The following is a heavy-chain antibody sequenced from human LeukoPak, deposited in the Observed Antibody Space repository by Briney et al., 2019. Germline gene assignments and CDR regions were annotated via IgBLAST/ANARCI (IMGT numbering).Heavy chain of an antibody. V-gene: IGHV3-23*01. CDR2: ISASGVMT. J-gene: IGHJ4*02. D-gene: IGHD1-26*01. CDR1: GFTFNNYA. CDR3: AKDRSIGTYYTFDH. Sequence: GGSLRLSCAASGFTFNNYAMTWVRQAPGKGLEWVSSISASGVMTYYADSVKGRFIVSRDNSKNSLYLQMSSLTAADTAVYYCAKDRSIGTYYTFDHWGQGTLVTVSS.